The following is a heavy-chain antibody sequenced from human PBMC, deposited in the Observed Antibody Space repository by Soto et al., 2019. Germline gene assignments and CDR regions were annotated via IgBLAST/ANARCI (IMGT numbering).Heavy chain of an antibody. Sequence: QVQLQQWGAGLLKPSETLSLTCAVYGGSFSGYYWSWIRQPPGKGLEWIGEINHSGSTNYNPSLKSRVTISVDTSKNQFSLKLSSVTAADTAVYYCARGLMQVAVAATCDAFDIWGQGTMVTVSS. J-gene: IGHJ3*02. D-gene: IGHD2-15*01. CDR2: INHSGST. CDR1: GGSFSGYY. CDR3: ARGLMQVAVAATCDAFDI. V-gene: IGHV4-34*01.